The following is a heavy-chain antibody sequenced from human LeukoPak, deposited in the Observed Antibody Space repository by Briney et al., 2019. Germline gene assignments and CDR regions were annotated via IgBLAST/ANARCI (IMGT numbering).Heavy chain of an antibody. Sequence: GGSLRLSCAASGFTFSAYGMSWFRQAPGKGLEWVSSITYSSGNSYYADSVKGRFTISRDNSKNTLYLQMNSLRAEDTALYYCAKDGTGCGGDCYSDYWGQGTLVTVSS. CDR1: GFTFSAYG. V-gene: IGHV3-23*01. J-gene: IGHJ4*02. D-gene: IGHD2-21*02. CDR3: AKDGTGCGGDCYSDY. CDR2: ITYSSGNS.